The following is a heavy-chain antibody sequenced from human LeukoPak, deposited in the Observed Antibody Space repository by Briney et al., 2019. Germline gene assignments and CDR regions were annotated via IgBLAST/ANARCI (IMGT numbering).Heavy chain of an antibody. J-gene: IGHJ4*02. CDR1: GGFISSGSYY. D-gene: IGHD6-19*01. CDR3: ARRISSGWPLDY. CDR2: IYYSGST. V-gene: IGHV4-39*01. Sequence: TSETLSLTCSVSGGFISSGSYYWDWIRQPPGEGLEWIGSIYYSGSTDYSPSLKSRVTISVDTSKNQFSLKLSSVTAADTAVYYCARRISSGWPLDYWGQGTLVTVFS.